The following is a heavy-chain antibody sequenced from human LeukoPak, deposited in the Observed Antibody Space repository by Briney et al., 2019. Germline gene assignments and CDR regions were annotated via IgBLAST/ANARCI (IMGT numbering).Heavy chain of an antibody. D-gene: IGHD3-22*01. V-gene: IGHV1-18*01. CDR3: ARVSFGLYDSSFDP. CDR1: GYTFTSYG. Sequence: ASVKVSCKASGYTFTSYGISWVRQAPGQGLEWMGWISAYNGNTNYAQKLQGRVTMTTDTSTSTAYMELRSLRSDDTAVYYCARVSFGLYDSSFDPWGQGTLVTVSS. J-gene: IGHJ5*02. CDR2: ISAYNGNT.